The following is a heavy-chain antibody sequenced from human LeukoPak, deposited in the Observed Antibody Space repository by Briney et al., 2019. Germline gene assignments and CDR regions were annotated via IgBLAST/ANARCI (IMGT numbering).Heavy chain of an antibody. J-gene: IGHJ6*03. D-gene: IGHD3-3*01. CDR1: GYTFTGYY. CDR3: ARGSGLRFLDPNYYYYMDV. Sequence: ASVKVSCKASGYTFTGYYMHWVRQAPGQGLEWTGWINPNSGGTNYAQKFQGRVTMTRDTSISTAYMELSSLRSEDTAVYYCARGSGLRFLDPNYYYYMDVWGKGTTVTVSS. V-gene: IGHV1-2*02. CDR2: INPNSGGT.